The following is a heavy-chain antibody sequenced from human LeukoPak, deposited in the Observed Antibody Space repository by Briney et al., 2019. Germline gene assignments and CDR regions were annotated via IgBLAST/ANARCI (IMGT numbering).Heavy chain of an antibody. CDR1: GGSISSYY. Sequence: PSETLSLTCTVSGGSISSYYWSWLRQPPGKGLEWIGYMFYRGSTNYNPSLKSRVTISVDSSKNPFSLDRSSVTAADTAVYYCARLHASCGSFDFWGQGTLVTVSS. CDR3: ARLHASCGSFDF. CDR2: MFYRGST. J-gene: IGHJ4*02. V-gene: IGHV4-59*01. D-gene: IGHD2-21*01.